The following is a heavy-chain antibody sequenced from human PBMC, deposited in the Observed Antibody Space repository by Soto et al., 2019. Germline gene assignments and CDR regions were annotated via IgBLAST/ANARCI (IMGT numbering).Heavy chain of an antibody. D-gene: IGHD2-8*01. CDR3: ARDGAGRGYCTNGVCYPWYYFDY. CDR1: GFTFSSYA. CDR2: ISYDGSNK. V-gene: IGHV3-30-3*01. Sequence: QVQLVESGGGVVQPGRSLRLSCAASGFTFSSYAMHWVRQAPGKGLEWVAVISYDGSNKYYADSVKGRFTISRDNSKNTLYLQMKSLRAEDTAVYYCARDGAGRGYCTNGVCYPWYYFDYWGQGTLVTVSS. J-gene: IGHJ4*02.